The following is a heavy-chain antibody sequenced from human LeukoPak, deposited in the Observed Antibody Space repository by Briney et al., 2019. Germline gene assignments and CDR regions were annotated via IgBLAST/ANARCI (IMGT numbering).Heavy chain of an antibody. J-gene: IGHJ4*02. Sequence: SETLSLTCTVSGGSISSYYWSWIRQPPGKGLEWIGYIYYSGSTNYNPSLKSRVTISVDTSKNQFSLKLSSVTAADTAVYYCARIRIAARPGVYYFDYWGQGTLVXVSS. V-gene: IGHV4-59*01. CDR3: ARIRIAARPGVYYFDY. D-gene: IGHD6-6*01. CDR1: GGSISSYY. CDR2: IYYSGST.